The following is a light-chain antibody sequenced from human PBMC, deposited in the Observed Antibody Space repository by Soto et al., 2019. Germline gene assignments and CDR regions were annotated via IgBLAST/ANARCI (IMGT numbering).Light chain of an antibody. CDR1: QSISSY. CDR3: QQSYTIPWT. V-gene: IGKV1-39*01. Sequence: DIQMTQSRSSLSASVGDRVTMRFRASQSISSYLNWFQQKPGKAPKVLIYATSGLQSGVPSRFSGSGSGTDFTLTISSLQPEDFTTYYCQQSYTIPWTFGQGTKVDI. J-gene: IGKJ1*01. CDR2: ATS.